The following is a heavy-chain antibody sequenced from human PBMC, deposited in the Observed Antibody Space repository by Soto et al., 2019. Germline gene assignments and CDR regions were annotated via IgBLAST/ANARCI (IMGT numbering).Heavy chain of an antibody. J-gene: IGHJ4*02. CDR1: GISFSGSG. CDR3: TRLHFIVEPGINY. Sequence: PGGSLRLSCGACGISFSGSGIQWVRQGSGKGLEWVGRIRTKSNNYATAYAASVKGRFTISRDDSKNTAYLQMNSLKTEDTAVYYCTRLHFIVEPGINYWGQGTLVTVSS. V-gene: IGHV3-73*01. CDR2: IRTKSNNYAT. D-gene: IGHD6-13*01.